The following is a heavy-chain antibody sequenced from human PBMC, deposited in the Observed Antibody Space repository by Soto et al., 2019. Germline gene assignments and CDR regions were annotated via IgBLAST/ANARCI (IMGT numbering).Heavy chain of an antibody. J-gene: IGHJ4*02. Sequence: EVQLLESGGGLVQPGGSLRLSCAASGFTFSSYAMSWVRQAPGKGLEWVSGISDSGGSTYYADSVKGRFTISRDNSKNTLYLQMNRLRAEDTAVYYFAIGCGGTCYSRIHYWGQGTLVTVSS. CDR1: GFTFSSYA. CDR2: ISDSGGST. D-gene: IGHD2-15*01. CDR3: AIGCGGTCYSRIHY. V-gene: IGHV3-23*01.